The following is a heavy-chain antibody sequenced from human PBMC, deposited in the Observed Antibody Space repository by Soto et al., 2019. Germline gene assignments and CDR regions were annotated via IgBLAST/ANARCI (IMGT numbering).Heavy chain of an antibody. Sequence: QVQLVESGGGVVQPGRSLRLSCAASGFTFSSCGVHWVRQAPGKGLYWVAVISYDGSNKYYADSVKGRFTISRDNSKSTLYVQMNSLRPEDTAVYDCAKDNSRYDFWSGYVLDDWGQGTLVTVSS. V-gene: IGHV3-30*18. J-gene: IGHJ4*02. CDR1: GFTFSSCG. CDR3: AKDNSRYDFWSGYVLDD. CDR2: ISYDGSNK. D-gene: IGHD3-3*01.